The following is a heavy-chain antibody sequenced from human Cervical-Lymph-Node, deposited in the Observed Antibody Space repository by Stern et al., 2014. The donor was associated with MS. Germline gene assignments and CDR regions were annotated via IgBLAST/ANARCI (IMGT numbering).Heavy chain of an antibody. CDR3: AREGRIAAAGTYYYYGMDV. J-gene: IGHJ6*02. D-gene: IGHD6-13*01. Sequence: QVQLVESGGGVVQPGRSLRLSCAASGFPFTSFAIHWVRPGPGKGLEWVGVISHYGCKKYYAEFVKGRFTISRDNSQNTVSLQMNRLKVEDTAVFYCAREGRIAAAGTYYYYGMDVWGQGTTVTVSS. CDR2: ISHYGCKK. V-gene: IGHV3-30-3*01. CDR1: GFPFTSFA.